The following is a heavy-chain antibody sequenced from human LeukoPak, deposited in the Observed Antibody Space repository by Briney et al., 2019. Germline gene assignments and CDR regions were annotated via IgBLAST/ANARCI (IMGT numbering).Heavy chain of an antibody. Sequence: GGSLRLSCAASGFTFSSYAMSWVRQAPGKGLEWVSAISGSGGSTYYADSVKGRFTISRDNYKNTLYLQMNSLRAEDTAVYYCAKDQGYSSSWFDYWGQGTLVTVSS. J-gene: IGHJ4*02. V-gene: IGHV3-23*01. CDR1: GFTFSSYA. CDR2: ISGSGGST. D-gene: IGHD6-13*01. CDR3: AKDQGYSSSWFDY.